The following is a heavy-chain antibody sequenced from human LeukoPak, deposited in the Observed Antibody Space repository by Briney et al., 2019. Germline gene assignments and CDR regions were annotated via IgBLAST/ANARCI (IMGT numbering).Heavy chain of an antibody. V-gene: IGHV4-34*01. J-gene: IGHJ4*02. CDR3: ARVKGQWLVQDYFDY. CDR1: GGSFSGYY. Sequence: PSETLSLTCAVYGGSFSGYYWSWIRQPPGKGLEWIGEINHSGSTNYNPSLKSRVTISVDTSKNQFSLKLSSVTAADTAVYYCARVKGQWLVQDYFDYWGQGTLVTFSS. D-gene: IGHD6-19*01. CDR2: INHSGST.